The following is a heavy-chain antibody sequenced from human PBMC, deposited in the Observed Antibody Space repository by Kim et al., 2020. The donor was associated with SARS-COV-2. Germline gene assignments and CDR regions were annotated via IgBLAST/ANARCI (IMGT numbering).Heavy chain of an antibody. J-gene: IGHJ4*02. CDR3: ARDRGAQQLVYGY. Sequence: GNTSYAQKLEGRVTMTTDTSTSTAYMELRSLRSDATAVYYCARDRGAQQLVYGYWGQGTLVTVSS. V-gene: IGHV1-18*01. CDR2: GNT. D-gene: IGHD6-13*01.